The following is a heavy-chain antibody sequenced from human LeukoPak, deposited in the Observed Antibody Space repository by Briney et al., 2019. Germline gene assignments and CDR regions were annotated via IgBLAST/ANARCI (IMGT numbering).Heavy chain of an antibody. J-gene: IGHJ4*02. V-gene: IGHV1-18*01. CDR2: ISAYNGNT. CDR3: ARDPVPRDFDY. CDR1: GYTFTSYG. D-gene: IGHD2-2*01. Sequence: ASVKVSCKASGYTFTSYGISWMRQAPGQGLEWMGWISAYNGNTNYAQKLQGRVTMTTDTSTSTAYMELRSLRSGDTAVYYCARDPVPRDFDYWGQGTLVTVSS.